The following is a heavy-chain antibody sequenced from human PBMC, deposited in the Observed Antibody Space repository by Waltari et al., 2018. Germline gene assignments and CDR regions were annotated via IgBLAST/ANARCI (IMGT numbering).Heavy chain of an antibody. CDR1: GGSISSHY. CDR3: ARPGSGWYGFDY. CDR2: IYYSGST. Sequence: QVQLQESGPGLVKPSETLSLTCTVSGGSISSHYWSWIRQPPGKGLEWIGYIYYSGSTNYNPSLNSRVTISVDTSKNQFSLKLSSVTAADTAVYYCARPGSGWYGFDYWGQGTLVTVSS. D-gene: IGHD6-19*01. J-gene: IGHJ4*02. V-gene: IGHV4-59*11.